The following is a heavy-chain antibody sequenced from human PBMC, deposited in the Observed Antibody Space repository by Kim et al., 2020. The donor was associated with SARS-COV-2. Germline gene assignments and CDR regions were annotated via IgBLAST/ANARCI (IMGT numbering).Heavy chain of an antibody. D-gene: IGHD3-22*01. J-gene: IGHJ4*02. CDR2: ISAYNGNT. CDR3: ARVPRPWRWDTYYYDSSGYYENMGGVHYFDY. CDR1: GYTFTSYG. V-gene: IGHV1-18*01. Sequence: ASVKVSCKASGYTFTSYGISWVRQAPGQGLEWMGWISAYNGNTNYAQKLQGRVTMTTDTSTSTAYMELRSLRSDDTAVYYCARVPRPWRWDTYYYDSSGYYENMGGVHYFDYWGQGTLVTVSS.